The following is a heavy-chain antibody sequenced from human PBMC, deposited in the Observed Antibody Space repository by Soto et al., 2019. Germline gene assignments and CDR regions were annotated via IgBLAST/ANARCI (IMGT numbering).Heavy chain of an antibody. J-gene: IGHJ4*02. CDR2: IYYTGST. D-gene: IGHD2-21*01. CDR1: GFSIRSNY. V-gene: IGHV4-59*08. Sequence: QVQLQESGPGLVKPSETLSLTCIVSGFSIRSNYWSWIRQPPGKGLEWIGYIYYTGSTNYNPSLKSRVTMSLETSKNQFSLKLSSVTAADTAVYYGAGDSGYWGQGILVTVSS. CDR3: AGDSGY.